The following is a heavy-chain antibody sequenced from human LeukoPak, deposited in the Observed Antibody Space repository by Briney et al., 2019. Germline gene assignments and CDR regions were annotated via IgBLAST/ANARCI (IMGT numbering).Heavy chain of an antibody. CDR1: GGSFSGYY. CDR2: INHSGST. D-gene: IGHD3-22*01. Sequence: SETLSLTCAVYGGSFSGYYWSWIRQPPGKGLEWIGEINHSGSTNCNPSLKSRVTISVDTSKNQFSLKLSSVTAADTAVYYCARGLIYYYDSSGYYPYWGQGTLVTVSS. CDR3: ARGLIYYYDSSGYYPY. V-gene: IGHV4-34*01. J-gene: IGHJ4*02.